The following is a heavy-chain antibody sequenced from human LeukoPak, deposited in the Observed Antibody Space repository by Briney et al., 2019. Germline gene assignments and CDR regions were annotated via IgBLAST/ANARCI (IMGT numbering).Heavy chain of an antibody. Sequence: SETLSLTCTASGASISSSYWSWIRQPPGKGLEWIGDIYHSGTTKYNPSLKSRVTISVDTYKNQFSLKVNSVAAADTAVYYCARGQPQRYSSGWYVNWFDPWGQGTLVTVSS. CDR1: GASISSSY. CDR2: IYHSGTT. J-gene: IGHJ5*02. CDR3: ARGQPQRYSSGWYVNWFDP. V-gene: IGHV4-59*01. D-gene: IGHD6-19*01.